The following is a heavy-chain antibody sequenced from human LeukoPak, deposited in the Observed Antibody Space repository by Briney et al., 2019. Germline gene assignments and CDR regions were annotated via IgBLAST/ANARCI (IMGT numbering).Heavy chain of an antibody. D-gene: IGHD5-18*01. CDR2: IKSKTDGGTT. J-gene: IGHJ4*01. CDR1: GFTFNSFG. V-gene: IGHV3-15*01. Sequence: GGSLRLSCAASGFTFNSFGMHWVRQAPGMGLEWVGRIKSKTDGGTTDYAAPVKGRFTISRDDSKNTLYLQMNSLKTEDTAVYYCTMYSSGASHYWGHGTLVTVSS. CDR3: TMYSSGASHY.